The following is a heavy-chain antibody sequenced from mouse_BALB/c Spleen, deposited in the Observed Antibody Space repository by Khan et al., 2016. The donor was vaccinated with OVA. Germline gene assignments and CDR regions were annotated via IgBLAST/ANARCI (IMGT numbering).Heavy chain of an antibody. CDR2: IYPGNSDI. CDR1: GYTFTRYW. CDR3: TRNGFGNYESWDY. J-gene: IGHJ2*01. Sequence: EVQLQESGTVLARPGASVKMSCKASGYTFTRYWMHWVQQRPGQGLEWIGAIYPGNSDINYNQKFKGKAKLTAVTSTSTAYMELNSLTNEDSAVXYCTRNGFGNYESWDYWGQGTTLTVSS. V-gene: IGHV1-5*01. D-gene: IGHD2-1*01.